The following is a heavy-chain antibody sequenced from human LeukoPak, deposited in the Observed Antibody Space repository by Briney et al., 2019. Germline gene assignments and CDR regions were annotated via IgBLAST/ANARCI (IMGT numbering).Heavy chain of an antibody. V-gene: IGHV3-21*01. J-gene: IGHJ5*02. CDR1: GFTFSSYS. CDR3: ARGTDDDILTGYGT. D-gene: IGHD3-9*01. CDR2: ISSSSSYI. Sequence: GESLRLSCAASGFTFSSYSMNWVRQAPGKGLEWVSSISSSSSYIYYADLVKRRFTISGNNANNSLQLLRNVLSADATAVYYCARGTDDDILTGYGTWGQATLVTVSS.